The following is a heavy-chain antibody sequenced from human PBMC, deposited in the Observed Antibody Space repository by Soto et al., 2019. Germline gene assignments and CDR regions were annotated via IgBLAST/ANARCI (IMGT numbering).Heavy chain of an antibody. CDR1: GDSVSSGDYY. J-gene: IGHJ5*02. V-gene: IGHV4-61*08. Sequence: SETLSLTCTVSGDSVSSGDYYWTWLRQPPGKGLEWVGHIYFSGRTNYIPSLESRVTISLDTSKNQFSLKLTSVTAADTAVYYCARVPIDTYMIYWSDPWGQGTLVTVSS. D-gene: IGHD3-16*01. CDR3: ARVPIDTYMIYWSDP. CDR2: IYFSGRT.